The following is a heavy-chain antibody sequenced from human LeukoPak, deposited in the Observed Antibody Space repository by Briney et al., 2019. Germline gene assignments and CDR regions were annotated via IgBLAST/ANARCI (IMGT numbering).Heavy chain of an antibody. CDR1: GGTFSSYA. CDR2: IIPILGIA. Sequence: ASVKVSCKASGGTFSSYAISWLRQAPGQGLEWMGRIIPILGIANYAQKFQGRVTITADKSTSTAYMELSSLRSEDTAVYYCSIAAAGRGNYFDYWGQGTLVTVSS. J-gene: IGHJ4*02. D-gene: IGHD6-13*01. CDR3: SIAAAGRGNYFDY. V-gene: IGHV1-69*04.